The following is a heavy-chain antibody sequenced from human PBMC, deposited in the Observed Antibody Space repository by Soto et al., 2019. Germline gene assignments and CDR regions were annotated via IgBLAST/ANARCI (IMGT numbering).Heavy chain of an antibody. J-gene: IGHJ6*02. Sequence: SVKVSCKASGFTFTSSAVQWVRQARGQRLEWIGWIVVGSGNTNYAQKFQERVTITRDMSTSTAYMELSSLRSEDTAVYYCAADAQMATITYYYYYGMDVWGQGTTVTVSS. CDR1: GFTFTSSA. CDR2: IVVGSGNT. CDR3: AADAQMATITYYYYYGMDV. V-gene: IGHV1-58*01. D-gene: IGHD5-12*01.